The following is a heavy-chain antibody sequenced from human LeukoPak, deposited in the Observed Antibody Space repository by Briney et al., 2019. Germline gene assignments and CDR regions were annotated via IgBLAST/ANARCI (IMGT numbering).Heavy chain of an antibody. V-gene: IGHV6-1*01. D-gene: IGHD6-19*01. CDR3: AKGATGSGWYYYYYYMDV. CDR1: GDSVSSNSAV. CDR2: TYYRSKWHI. Sequence: SQTLSLTCGISGDSVSSNSAVWNWIRQSPSRGLEWLGRTYYRSKWHIDYAVSVKSRIIINPDTSKNQLSLQLNSVTPEDTAVYYCAKGATGSGWYYYYYYMDVWGKGTTVTISS. J-gene: IGHJ6*03.